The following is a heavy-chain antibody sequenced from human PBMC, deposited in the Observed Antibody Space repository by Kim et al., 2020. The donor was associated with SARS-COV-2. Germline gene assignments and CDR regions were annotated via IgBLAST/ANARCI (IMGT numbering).Heavy chain of an antibody. CDR3: ASGSYWFSYYYYGMDV. V-gene: IGHV3-53*01. J-gene: IGHJ6*02. CDR2: IYSGGST. CDR1: GFTVSSNY. D-gene: IGHD1-26*01. Sequence: GGSLRLSCAASGFTVSSNYMSWVRQAPGKGLEWVSVIYSGGSTYYADSVKGRFTISRDNSKNTLYLQMNSLRAEDTAVYYCASGSYWFSYYYYGMDVWGQGTTVTVSS.